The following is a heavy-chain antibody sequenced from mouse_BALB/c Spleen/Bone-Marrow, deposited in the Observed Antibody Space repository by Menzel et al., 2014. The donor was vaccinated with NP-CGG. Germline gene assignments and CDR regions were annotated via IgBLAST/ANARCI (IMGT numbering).Heavy chain of an antibody. CDR3: ARDMGGLLFDS. CDR1: GFTFTDYY. Sequence: EVKLVESGGGLVQPGGSLRLSCATSGFTFTDYYMNWVRQPPGKALEWLAFIRNKAYGYTTEYSASVKGRFTISRDNSQNILYLQMYTLRAEDSATYYCARDMGGLLFDSWGQGTTLSVSS. V-gene: IGHV7-3*02. J-gene: IGHJ2*01. CDR2: IRNKAYGYTT. D-gene: IGHD1-1*01.